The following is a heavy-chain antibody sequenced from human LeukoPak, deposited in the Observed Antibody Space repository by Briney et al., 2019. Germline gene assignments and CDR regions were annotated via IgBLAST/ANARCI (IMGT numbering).Heavy chain of an antibody. CDR2: INPSGGST. J-gene: IGHJ5*02. CDR1: GYSFTTYY. Sequence: ASVNVSCKASGYSFTTYYIHWVRQAPGRGLEWMGVINPSGGSTSFAQKFQARLTMTRDTSTSTVYMELSGLRSEDTAVYYCAREIVVVPSAMGFDPWGHGTLVSVSS. D-gene: IGHD2-2*01. CDR3: AREIVVVPSAMGFDP. V-gene: IGHV1-46*01.